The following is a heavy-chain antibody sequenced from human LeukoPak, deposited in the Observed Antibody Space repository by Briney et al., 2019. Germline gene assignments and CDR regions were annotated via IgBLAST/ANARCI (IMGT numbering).Heavy chain of an antibody. CDR1: GFTFSDYY. D-gene: IGHD3-22*01. J-gene: IGHJ4*02. V-gene: IGHV3-11*01. CDR2: ISSSGSTI. CDR3: AKPRAAYSGYAVYSDY. Sequence: GGSLRLSCAASGFTFSDYYMSWIRQAPGKGLEWVSYISSSGSTIYYADSVKGRFTISRDNAKNSLYLQMNSLRAEDTAVYYCAKPRAAYSGYAVYSDYWGQGTLVTVSS.